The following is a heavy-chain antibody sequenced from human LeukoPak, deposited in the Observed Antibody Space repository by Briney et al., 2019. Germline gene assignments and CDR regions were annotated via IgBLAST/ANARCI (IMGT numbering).Heavy chain of an antibody. CDR3: AKIGGGSRYYYDSSGYSQPVDY. CDR2: ISWNSGSI. CDR1: GFTFDDYV. Sequence: GGSLRLSCAASGFTFDDYVMHWVRQAPGKGLEWVSGISWNSGSIGYADSVKGRFTISRDNAKNSLYLQMNSLRAEDTALYYCAKIGGGSRYYYDSSGYSQPVDYWGQGTLVTVSS. V-gene: IGHV3-9*01. D-gene: IGHD3-22*01. J-gene: IGHJ4*02.